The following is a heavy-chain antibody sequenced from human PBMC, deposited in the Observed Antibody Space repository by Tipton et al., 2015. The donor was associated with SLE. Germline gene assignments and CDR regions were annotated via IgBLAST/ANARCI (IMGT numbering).Heavy chain of an antibody. J-gene: IGHJ4*02. CDR2: IYYSGST. V-gene: IGHV4-31*03. D-gene: IGHD5-18*01. Sequence: TLSLTCTVSGGSISSGDYYWTWIRQHPGKGLEWIGHIYYSGSTYYNPSLKSRVTMSVDMSKNQFSLRLTSVTAADTAVYYCARDPSGYSYGFFDFWGQGTLVTVSS. CDR1: GGSISSGDYY. CDR3: ARDPSGYSYGFFDF.